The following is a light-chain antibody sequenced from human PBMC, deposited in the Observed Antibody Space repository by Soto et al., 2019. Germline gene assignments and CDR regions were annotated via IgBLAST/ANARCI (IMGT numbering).Light chain of an antibody. Sequence: DIQMTQSPSTLSASVGGRVTISCRASQSINNLLAWYQQKPGKTPTLLIYKASTLESGVPSRFSVSGSGTDFNPTISSLQPDDFATYYCQLYYTYPYNFGQGTKLEIK. V-gene: IGKV1-5*03. CDR1: QSINNL. CDR2: KAS. J-gene: IGKJ2*01. CDR3: QLYYTYPYN.